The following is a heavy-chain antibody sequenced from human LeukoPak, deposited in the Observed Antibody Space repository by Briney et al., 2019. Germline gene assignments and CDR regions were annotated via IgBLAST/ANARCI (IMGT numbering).Heavy chain of an antibody. CDR2: IIPIFGTA. D-gene: IGHD3-16*02. CDR1: GGTFSSYA. J-gene: IGHJ4*02. V-gene: IGHV1-69*13. CDR3: ARENHDYVWGSYRSLYYFDY. Sequence: SVKVSCKASGGTFSSYAISWVRQAPGQGLEWMGGIIPIFGTANYAQKFQGRVTITADESTSTAYMELSSLRSEDTAVYYCARENHDYVWGSYRSLYYFDYWGQGTLVTVSS.